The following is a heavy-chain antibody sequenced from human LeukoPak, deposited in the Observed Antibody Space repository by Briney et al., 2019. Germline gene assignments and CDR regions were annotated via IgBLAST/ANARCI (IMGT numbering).Heavy chain of an antibody. CDR3: ARDNSVGGNAWWFDP. V-gene: IGHV7-4-1*02. D-gene: IGHD1-26*01. CDR1: GYTFTRNA. CDR2: INTNTGNP. Sequence: ASVKVSCKASGYTFTRNAMTWVRQAPGQGLEWMGWINTNTGNPTYAQGFTGRWVFSLDTSVSTAYLQISSLKAEDTAIYYCARDNSVGGNAWWFDPWGQGTLVTVSS. J-gene: IGHJ5*02.